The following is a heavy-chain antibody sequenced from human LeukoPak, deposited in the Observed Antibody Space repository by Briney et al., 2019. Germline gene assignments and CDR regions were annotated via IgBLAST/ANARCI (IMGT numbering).Heavy chain of an antibody. Sequence: SETLSLTCAVYGGSFSGYYWSWIRQPPGKGLEWIGYIYYSGSTNYNPSLKSRVPISVDTSKNQFSLKLRSVPPADPALSYCARGRDAFDTWGQGTMCTVSS. J-gene: IGHJ3*02. V-gene: IGHV4-59*01. CDR2: IYYSGST. CDR1: GGSFSGYY. CDR3: ARGRDAFDT.